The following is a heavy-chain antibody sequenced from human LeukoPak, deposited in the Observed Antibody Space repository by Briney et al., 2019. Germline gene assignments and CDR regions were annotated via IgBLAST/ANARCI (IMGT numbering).Heavy chain of an antibody. D-gene: IGHD4-17*01. CDR3: ARDHDYGDYSGSFRY. V-gene: IGHV3-30*04. Sequence: PGGSLRLSCAASGFTFSSYDMHWVRQAPGKGLEWVAVISYDGSNKYYADSVKGRFTISRDNSKNTLYLQMNSLRAEDTAVYYCARDHDYGDYSGSFRYWGQGTLVTVSS. CDR2: ISYDGSNK. CDR1: GFTFSSYD. J-gene: IGHJ4*02.